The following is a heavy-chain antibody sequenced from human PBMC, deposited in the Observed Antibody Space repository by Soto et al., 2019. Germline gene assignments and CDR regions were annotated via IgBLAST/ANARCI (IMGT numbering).Heavy chain of an antibody. CDR3: ARDRYKKWFDP. CDR1: GDSISSYY. J-gene: IGHJ5*02. CDR2: IYYSGST. Sequence: SETLSLTCTVSGDSISSYYWSWIRQPPGKGLEWIGYIYYSGSTNYNPSLKSRVTISVDTAKNQFSLKLSSVTAADTAVYYCARDRYKKWFDPWGQGNLVTVX. D-gene: IGHD5-18*01. V-gene: IGHV4-59*01.